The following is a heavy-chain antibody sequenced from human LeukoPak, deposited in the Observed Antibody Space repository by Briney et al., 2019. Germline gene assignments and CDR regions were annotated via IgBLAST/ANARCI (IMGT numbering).Heavy chain of an antibody. V-gene: IGHV3-49*04. D-gene: IGHD2-21*01. J-gene: IGHJ4*02. CDR1: GFPFGDYA. CDR2: IRSKAYGGTT. Sequence: GGSLRLSCTGSGFPFGDYALSWVRQAPGKGLEWVGFIRSKAYGGTTEYAASVKGRFTTSRDDSKSIAYLQMNSLRTEDTAAFYCTRLPCGGNCYSLVDYWGQGTLVTVSS. CDR3: TRLPCGGNCYSLVDY.